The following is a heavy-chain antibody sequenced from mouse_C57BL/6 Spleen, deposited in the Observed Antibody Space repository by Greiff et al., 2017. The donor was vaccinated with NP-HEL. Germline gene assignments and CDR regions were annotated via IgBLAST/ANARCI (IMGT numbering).Heavy chain of an antibody. V-gene: IGHV3-6*01. CDR3: AERGYSNYPWYFDV. D-gene: IGHD2-5*01. CDR1: GYSITSGYY. J-gene: IGHJ1*03. CDR2: ISYDGSN. Sequence: EVKLVESGPGLVKPSQSLSLTCSVTGYSITSGYYWNWIRQFPGNKLEWMGYISYDGSNNYNPSLKNRISITRDTSKNQFFLKLNSVTTEDTATYYCAERGYSNYPWYFDVWGTGTTVTVSS.